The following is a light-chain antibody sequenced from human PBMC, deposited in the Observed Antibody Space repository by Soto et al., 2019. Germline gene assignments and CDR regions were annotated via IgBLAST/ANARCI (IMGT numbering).Light chain of an antibody. CDR3: QQYYNWPLYT. CDR1: QSVRSN. CDR2: AAS. J-gene: IGKJ2*01. V-gene: IGKV3-15*01. Sequence: EIVMTQSPATLSVSPGERATLSCRASQSVRSNLAWYQQRPGQAPRLLIYAASTRATGIPARFSGSGSGTEFALTISSLQSEDFAVYYCQQYYNWPLYTFGQGTKVDI.